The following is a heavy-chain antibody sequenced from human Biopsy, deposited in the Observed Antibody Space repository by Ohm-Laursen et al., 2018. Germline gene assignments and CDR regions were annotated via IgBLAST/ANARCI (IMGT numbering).Heavy chain of an antibody. Sequence: ASVKVSCNASVDTFTTSAISWGRQVPGQGLDWMGRIITILGTVDYGQNFQVRVTFRADTSTTFLELTSLRYDAPAVYYCAGGDIGGIGLDVWGLGTTVTVSS. D-gene: IGHD3-16*01. V-gene: IGHV1-69*04. J-gene: IGHJ6*02. CDR1: VDTFTTSA. CDR2: IITILGTV. CDR3: AGGDIGGIGLDV.